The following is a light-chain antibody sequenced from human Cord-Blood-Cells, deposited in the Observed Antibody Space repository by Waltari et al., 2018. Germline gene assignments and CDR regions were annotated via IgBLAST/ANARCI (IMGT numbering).Light chain of an antibody. CDR1: SYNIGAGYD. J-gene: IGLJ3*02. V-gene: IGLV1-40*01. CDR2: GNS. Sequence: QSVLTQPPSVSGAPGQRVSIPCTGSSYNIGAGYDVHWYQQLPGTAPNLLIYGNSNRPSGVPDRFSGSKSGTSASLAITGLQAEDEADYYCQSYDSSLSGWVFGGGTKLTAL. CDR3: QSYDSSLSGWV.